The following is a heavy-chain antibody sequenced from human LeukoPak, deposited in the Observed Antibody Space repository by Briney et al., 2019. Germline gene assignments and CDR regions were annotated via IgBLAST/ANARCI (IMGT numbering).Heavy chain of an antibody. CDR2: INPNSGGT. J-gene: IGHJ6*03. Sequence: GASVKVSCKASGYTLTGYYMHWVRQAPGQGLEWMGWINPNSGGTNYAQKFQGRVTMTRDTSISTAYTELSRLRSDDTAVYYCARSKIFGVVIMGYYYMDVWGKGTTVTVSS. CDR1: GYTLTGYY. CDR3: ARSKIFGVVIMGYYYMDV. D-gene: IGHD3-3*01. V-gene: IGHV1-2*02.